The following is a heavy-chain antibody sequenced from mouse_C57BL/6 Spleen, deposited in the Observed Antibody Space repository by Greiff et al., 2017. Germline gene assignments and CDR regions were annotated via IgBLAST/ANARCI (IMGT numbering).Heavy chain of an antibody. CDR2: IYPGSGNT. CDR1: GYSFTSYY. J-gene: IGHJ2*01. D-gene: IGHD1-1*01. Sequence: VQLQESGPELVKPGASVKISCKASGYSFTSYYIHWVKQRPGQGLEWIGWIYPGSGNTKYNEKFKGKATLTADTSSSTAYMQLSSLTSEDSAVYYCARAGAITTVVFDYWGQGTTLTVSS. V-gene: IGHV1-66*01. CDR3: ARAGAITTVVFDY.